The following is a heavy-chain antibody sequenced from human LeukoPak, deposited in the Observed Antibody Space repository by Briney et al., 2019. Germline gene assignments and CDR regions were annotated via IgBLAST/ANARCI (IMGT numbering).Heavy chain of an antibody. D-gene: IGHD4-17*01. Sequence: SEILSLTCTVSGGSISSGDYYWSWIRQPPGKGLEWIGYIYYSGSTYYNPSLKSRVTISVDTSKNQFSLKLSSVTAADTAVYYCARGDYVGAYYFDYWGQGTLVTVSS. V-gene: IGHV4-30-4*01. CDR1: GGSISSGDYY. CDR2: IYYSGST. CDR3: ARGDYVGAYYFDY. J-gene: IGHJ4*02.